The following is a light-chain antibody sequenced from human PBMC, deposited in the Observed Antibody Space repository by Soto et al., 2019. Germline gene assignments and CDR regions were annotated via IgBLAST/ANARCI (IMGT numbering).Light chain of an antibody. J-gene: IGLJ1*01. Sequence: QSALTQPASVSGSPGQSITISCTGTSSDIGAYNYVSWYQQHPGKTPKLMIYDVSNRPSGLSNRFSGSKSGNTAPLTISGLQAEDEADYYCSSYTSSATYVFGTGTKLTVL. CDR3: SSYTSSATYV. CDR1: SSDIGAYNY. V-gene: IGLV2-14*01. CDR2: DVS.